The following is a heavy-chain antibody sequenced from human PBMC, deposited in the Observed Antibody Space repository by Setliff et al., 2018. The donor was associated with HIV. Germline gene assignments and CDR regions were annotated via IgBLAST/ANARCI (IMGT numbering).Heavy chain of an antibody. Sequence: SVKVSCKASGGTFSSYAISWVRQAPGQGLEWMGGIIPMLRVAKYAQNLQDRVTITADKSTGTAYMELSGLRSEDTAVYYCARGSNPTGNYDFYFLDVWG. CDR3: ARGSNPTGNYDFYFLDV. D-gene: IGHD1-1*01. CDR2: IIPMLRVA. J-gene: IGHJ6*03. CDR1: GGTFSSYA. V-gene: IGHV1-69*10.